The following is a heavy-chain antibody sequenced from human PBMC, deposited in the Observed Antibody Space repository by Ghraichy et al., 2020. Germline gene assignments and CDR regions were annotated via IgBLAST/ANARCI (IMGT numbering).Heavy chain of an antibody. CDR1: GFTFSSYA. CDR2: IFGSGGRT. CDR3: ARNPQTGRITAVGVMGNLDS. J-gene: IGHJ4*02. V-gene: IGHV3-23*01. Sequence: GGSLRLSCAASGFTFSSYAMSWVRQAPGKGLEWVSTIFGSGGRTYYADSVKGRFTISRDNSKNTLHLQMSSLRAEDTAVYYCARNPQTGRITAVGVMGNLDSWGQGTLVTVSS. D-gene: IGHD3-16*01.